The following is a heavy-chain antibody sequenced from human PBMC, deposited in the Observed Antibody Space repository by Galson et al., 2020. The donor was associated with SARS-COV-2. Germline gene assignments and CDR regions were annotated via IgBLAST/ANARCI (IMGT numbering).Heavy chain of an antibody. CDR1: GFTFSDYY. J-gene: IGHJ4*02. CDR3: AREGMGLVISSFFDY. D-gene: IGHD3-9*01. V-gene: IGHV3-11*01. CDR2: ISSSGSTI. Sequence: NSGGSLRLSCAASGFTFSDYYMSWIRQAPGKGLEWVSYISSSGSTIYYADSVKGRFTISRDNAKNSLYLQMNSLRAEDTAVYYCAREGMGLVISSFFDYWGQGTLVTVSS.